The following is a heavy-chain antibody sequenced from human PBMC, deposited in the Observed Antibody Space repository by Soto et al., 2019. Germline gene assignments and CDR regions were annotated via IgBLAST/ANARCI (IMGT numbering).Heavy chain of an antibody. CDR1: GGSTSNDNYY. CDR3: ARESHQGLGAGVFGS. D-gene: IGHD6-13*01. CDR2: VYYSGST. V-gene: IGHV4-30-4*01. Sequence: SETLSLTCAVSGGSTSNDNYYWSWIRQPPGKGLERIGYVYYSGSTGYNPSLKSRVTISVDTSKNHCSLKLSSVTAADTAVYYCARESHQGLGAGVFGSWGKGTVVA. J-gene: IGHJ4*02.